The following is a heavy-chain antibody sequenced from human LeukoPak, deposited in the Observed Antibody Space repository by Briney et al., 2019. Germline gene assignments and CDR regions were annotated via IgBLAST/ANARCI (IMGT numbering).Heavy chain of an antibody. J-gene: IGHJ6*02. D-gene: IGHD3-22*01. CDR3: ARGDIYDSSGYGHYYYGMDV. CDR2: IYTSGNT. V-gene: IGHV4-61*02. Sequence: SETLSLTCTVSGDSITRSNHYWSWIRQPAGKGLEWIGRIYTSGNTNYNPSLESRVTMSVDTSKNQFSLKLSSVTAADTAVYYCARGDIYDSSGYGHYYYGMDVWGQGTTVTVSS. CDR1: GDSITRSNHY.